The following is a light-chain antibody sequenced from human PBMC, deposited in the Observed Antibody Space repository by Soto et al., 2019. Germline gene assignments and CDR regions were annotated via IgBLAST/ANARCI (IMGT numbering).Light chain of an antibody. Sequence: EIVMTQSPATLSVSPGESATLSCRASQSMSSELAWYQQKPGQPPRLLIYGASTRATGVPARFTGSGSGSDFTLTISGMQSEDFAVYYCQQGHNWPLTVGQGTRLEI. V-gene: IGKV3-15*01. CDR2: GAS. CDR1: QSMSSE. J-gene: IGKJ2*01. CDR3: QQGHNWPLT.